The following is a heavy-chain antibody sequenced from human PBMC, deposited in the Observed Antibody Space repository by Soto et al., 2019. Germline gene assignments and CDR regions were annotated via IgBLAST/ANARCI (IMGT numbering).Heavy chain of an antibody. CDR3: ARSKTILLWFGELFDYFDY. Sequence: PSETLSLTCAVSGGSVSSGDYYWGWIRQPPGKGLEWIGYIYYSGSTYYNPSLKSRVTISVDTSKNQFSLKLSSVTAADTAVYYCARSKTILLWFGELFDYFDYWGQGTLVTVSS. V-gene: IGHV4-30-4*01. CDR2: IYYSGST. J-gene: IGHJ4*02. CDR1: GGSVSSGDYY. D-gene: IGHD3-10*01.